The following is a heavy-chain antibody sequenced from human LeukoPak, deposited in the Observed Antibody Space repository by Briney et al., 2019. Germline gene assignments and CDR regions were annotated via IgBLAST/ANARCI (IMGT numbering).Heavy chain of an antibody. Sequence: GGSLRLSCAASGFNFNNYALHWVRQAPGKGLGWVAFISFDGNSKYYVDSVKGRFTISRDNSKDTLFLQMNSLRAEDTAMYYCARDRVTMFRGVGYWGQGTLVTVSS. CDR3: ARDRVTMFRGVGY. CDR2: ISFDGNSK. D-gene: IGHD3-10*01. J-gene: IGHJ4*02. V-gene: IGHV3-30*04. CDR1: GFNFNNYA.